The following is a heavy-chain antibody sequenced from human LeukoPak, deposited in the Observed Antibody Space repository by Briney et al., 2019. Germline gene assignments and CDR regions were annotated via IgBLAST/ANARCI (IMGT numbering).Heavy chain of an antibody. CDR2: INPNSGGR. D-gene: IGHD5-24*01. J-gene: IGHJ4*02. V-gene: IGHV1-2*06. Sequence: ASVKVSCKASGYIFTSYYMHWVRQAPGQGLEWMGRINPNSGGRNYAQKFQGRVTMTRDTSISTAYLELTRLTSDDTAVYYCARAMEMATIWYDSWGQGTLVTVSS. CDR3: ARAMEMATIWYDS. CDR1: GYIFTSYY.